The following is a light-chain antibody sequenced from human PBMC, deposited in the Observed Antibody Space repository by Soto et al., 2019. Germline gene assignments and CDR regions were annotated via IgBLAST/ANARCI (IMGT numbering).Light chain of an antibody. CDR2: EGS. CDR3: SSYAGAVA. V-gene: IGLV2-23*01. CDR1: SGDVGTYNL. Sequence: QSALTQPASVSGSPGQSITISCTGTSGDVGTYNLVSWYQHHPGKAPKLMIYEGSNRPSGVSHRFSGSQSGNTASLTISGLQAEEEADYYCSSYAGAVAFGGGTKLTVL. J-gene: IGLJ2*01.